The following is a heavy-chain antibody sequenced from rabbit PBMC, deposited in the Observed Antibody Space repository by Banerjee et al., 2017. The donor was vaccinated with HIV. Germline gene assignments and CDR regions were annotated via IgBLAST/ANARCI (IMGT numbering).Heavy chain of an antibody. Sequence: QSLEESRGGLVQPEGSLTLTCKASGFSFSSGYDMCWVRQASGKGLEWIACIYGGSGSTYYASWAKGRFTITRSTSLNTVTLQLKSLTAADTATYLCAREYDGYFNLWGQDTLVTVS. CDR3: AREYDGYFNL. J-gene: IGHJ4*01. V-gene: IGHV1S40*01. CDR2: IYGGSGST. CDR1: GFSFSSGYD.